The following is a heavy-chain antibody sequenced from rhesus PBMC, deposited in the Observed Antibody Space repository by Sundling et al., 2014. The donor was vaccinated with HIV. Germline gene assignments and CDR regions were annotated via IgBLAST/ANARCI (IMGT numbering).Heavy chain of an antibody. V-gene: IGHV4S2*01. CDR1: GASISSNY. D-gene: IGHD5-12*01. CDR3: ARDRGYSYSSSYYGLDP. J-gene: IGHJ6*01. Sequence: QVQLQESGPGLVKPSETLPLTCAVSGASISSNYWTWIRQAPGKGLEWIGRIYGSGGSTDYNPSLMGRVTLSLDTSKNQFSLKLRSITAADTAVYYCARDRGYSYSSSYYGLDPWGQGSSSPSPQ. CDR2: IYGSGGST.